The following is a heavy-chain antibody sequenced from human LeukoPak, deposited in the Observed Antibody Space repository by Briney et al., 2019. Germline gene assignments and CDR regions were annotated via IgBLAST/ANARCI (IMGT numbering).Heavy chain of an antibody. CDR2: ISGSGGST. D-gene: IGHD6-19*01. V-gene: IGHV3-23*01. Sequence: GALRLSCAASGFTFSSYAMSWVRQAPGKGLEWVSAISGSGGSTYYADSVKGRFTISRDNSKNTLYLQMNSLRAEDTAVYYCARAPSQGYSSGWYLDYWGQGTLVTVSS. J-gene: IGHJ4*02. CDR1: GFTFSSYA. CDR3: ARAPSQGYSSGWYLDY.